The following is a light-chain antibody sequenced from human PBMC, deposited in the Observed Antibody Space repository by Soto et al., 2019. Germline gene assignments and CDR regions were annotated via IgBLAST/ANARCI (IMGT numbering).Light chain of an antibody. J-gene: IGKJ1*01. Sequence: DIVMTQSPDSLAVSLGERATINCKSSQSVLYSSNNKNYLAWYQQKPGQPPKLLIYWASTRESGVPDRFSGSGSGTDFTLTISSLQAEDVAVYYCQQYYTAWTFGLGTKVEIK. CDR2: WAS. V-gene: IGKV4-1*01. CDR1: QSVLYSSNNKNY. CDR3: QQYYTAWT.